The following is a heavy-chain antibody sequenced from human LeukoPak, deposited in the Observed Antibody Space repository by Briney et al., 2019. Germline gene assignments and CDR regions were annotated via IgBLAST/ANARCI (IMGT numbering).Heavy chain of an antibody. D-gene: IGHD4-17*01. J-gene: IGHJ4*02. Sequence: SVKVSCKASGGTFSSYAISWVRQAPGQGLEWMGRIIPIFGTANYAQKCQGRVTITTDESTSTAYMELSSLRSEDTAVYYCAGAKDYGDYVFDYWGQGTLVTVSS. CDR1: GGTFSSYA. CDR3: AGAKDYGDYVFDY. V-gene: IGHV1-69*05. CDR2: IIPIFGTA.